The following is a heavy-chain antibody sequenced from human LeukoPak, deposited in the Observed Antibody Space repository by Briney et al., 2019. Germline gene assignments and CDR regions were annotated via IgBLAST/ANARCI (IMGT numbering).Heavy chain of an antibody. Sequence: GASVKVSCKASGYIFTGYYMHWVRQAPGQGLEWMGWVNPNSGDTNYAQKFQGRVTMTRDTSISTAYMELSRLRSDDTAVYYCARELTSMVRGPPDYWGQGTLVTVSS. J-gene: IGHJ4*02. D-gene: IGHD3-10*01. CDR1: GYIFTGYY. V-gene: IGHV1-2*02. CDR2: VNPNSGDT. CDR3: ARELTSMVRGPPDY.